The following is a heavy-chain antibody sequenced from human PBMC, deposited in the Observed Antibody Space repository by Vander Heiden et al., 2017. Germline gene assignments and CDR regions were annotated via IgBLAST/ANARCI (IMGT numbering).Heavy chain of an antibody. CDR2: IKQDGSEK. D-gene: IGHD2-15*01. CDR1: GFTFSSYW. V-gene: IGHV3-7*01. CDR3: ARTPPSIVVGGASDTQLDY. J-gene: IGHJ4*02. Sequence: EVQLVESGGGLVQPGGSLRLPCEASGFTFSSYWMGWVRQAPGKGLEWVANIKQDGSEKYYVDSVKGRVTISRDNAKNSLYLQMKSRRAEDTAVYYCARTPPSIVVGGASDTQLDYWGQGTLVTVSS.